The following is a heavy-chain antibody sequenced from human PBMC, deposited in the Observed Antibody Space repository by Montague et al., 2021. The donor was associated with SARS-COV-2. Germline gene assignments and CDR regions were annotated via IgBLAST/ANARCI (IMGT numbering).Heavy chain of an antibody. CDR1: GYSISSGYY. V-gene: IGHV4-38-2*02. CDR3: AVNSNYYYYYGMDV. CDR2: IYHSGST. J-gene: IGHJ6*02. Sequence: SETLSLTCTVSGYSISSGYYWGWIRQPPGKGLEWIGSIYHSGSTYYNPSLNSRVTISVDTSKNQFSLKLSSATAADTAVYYCAVNSNYYYYYGMDVWGQGTTVTVSS. D-gene: IGHD4-11*01.